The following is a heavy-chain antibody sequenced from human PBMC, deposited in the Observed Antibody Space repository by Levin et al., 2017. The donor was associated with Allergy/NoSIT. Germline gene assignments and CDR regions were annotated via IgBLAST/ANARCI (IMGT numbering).Heavy chain of an antibody. CDR1: GYTFTGYY. CDR2: INPNSGGT. J-gene: IGHJ5*02. D-gene: IGHD4-23*01. CDR3: ARGMSTVVTPGGDWFDP. Sequence: ASVKVSCKASGYTFTGYYMHWVRQAPGQGLEWMGWINPNSGGTNYAQKFQGRVTMTRDTSISTAYMELSRLRSDDTAVYYCARGMSTVVTPGGDWFDPWGQGTLVTVSS. V-gene: IGHV1-2*02.